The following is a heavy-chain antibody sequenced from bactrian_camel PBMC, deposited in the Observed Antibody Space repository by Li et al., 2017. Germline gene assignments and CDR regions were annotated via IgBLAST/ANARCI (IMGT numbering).Heavy chain of an antibody. Sequence: QVQLVESGGGLVQPGESLRLSCVASGITFSRHDMSWVRQAPGKEVEWVAGITSLPSLFRAASYADSVKGRFTISRDNAKNTLYLEMNDLKPEDTATYFCAVEFTGCVLFNPYEYTYLGQATQVTVS. V-gene: IGHV3S6*01. CDR3: AVEFTGCVLFNPYEYTY. CDR1: GITFSRHD. D-gene: IGHD6*01. J-gene: IGHJ4*01. CDR2: ITSLPSLFRAA.